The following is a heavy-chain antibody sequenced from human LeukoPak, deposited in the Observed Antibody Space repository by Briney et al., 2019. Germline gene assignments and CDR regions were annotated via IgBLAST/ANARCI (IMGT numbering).Heavy chain of an antibody. D-gene: IGHD6-19*01. CDR2: ISGSGGST. CDR1: GFTFSSYA. J-gene: IGHJ4*02. V-gene: IGHV3-23*01. CDR3: ASAAYSSGWYGFDY. Sequence: GGSLRLSCAASGFTFSSYAMSWVRQAPGKGLEWVSAISGSGGSTYYADSVKGRFTISRHNSKNTLYLQMNSLRAEDTAVYYCASAAYSSGWYGFDYWGQGTLVTVSS.